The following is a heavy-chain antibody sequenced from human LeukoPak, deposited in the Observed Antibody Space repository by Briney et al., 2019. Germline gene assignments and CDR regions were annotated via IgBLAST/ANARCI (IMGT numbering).Heavy chain of an antibody. V-gene: IGHV7-4-1*02. CDR3: ARDADIAVAGIIDY. CDR1: GYTCTSYA. J-gene: IGHJ4*02. D-gene: IGHD6-19*01. Sequence: ASMKVSGKASGYTCTSYAMNWVRQAPGQGLEWMGWINTNTGNPTYAQGFTGRFVFSLDTSVSTAYLQISSLKAEDTAVYYCARDADIAVAGIIDYWGQGTLVTVSS. CDR2: INTNTGNP.